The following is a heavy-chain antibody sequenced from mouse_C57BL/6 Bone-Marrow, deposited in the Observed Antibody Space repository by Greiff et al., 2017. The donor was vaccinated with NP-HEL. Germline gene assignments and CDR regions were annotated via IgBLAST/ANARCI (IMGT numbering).Heavy chain of an antibody. D-gene: IGHD1-1*01. J-gene: IGHJ2*01. CDR1: GYTFTSYW. CDR2: IDPSDSYT. V-gene: IGHV1-59*01. CDR3: ARDYYGSRVYYFDY. Sequence: QVHVKQPGAELVRPGTSVKLSCKASGYTFTSYWMHWVKQRPGQGLEWIGVIDPSDSYTNYNQKFKGKATLTVDTSSSTAYMQLSSLTSEDSAVYYCARDYYGSRVYYFDYWGQGTTLTVSS.